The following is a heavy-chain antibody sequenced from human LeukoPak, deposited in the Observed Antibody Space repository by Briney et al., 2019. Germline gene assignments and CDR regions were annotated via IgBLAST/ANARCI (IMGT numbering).Heavy chain of an antibody. J-gene: IGHJ4*02. CDR2: IYTSGST. Sequence: PSQTLSLTCTVSGGSISSGSYYWSWIRQPAGKGLEWIGRIYTSGSTNYNPSLKSRVTISVDTSKNQFSLKLSSVTAADTAVYYCVRGSGRDGYTTETRGQGTLVIVSS. D-gene: IGHD5-24*01. CDR1: GGSISSGSYY. V-gene: IGHV4-61*02. CDR3: VRGSGRDGYTTET.